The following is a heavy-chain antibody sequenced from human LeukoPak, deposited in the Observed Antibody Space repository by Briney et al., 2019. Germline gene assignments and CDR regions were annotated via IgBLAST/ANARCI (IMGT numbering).Heavy chain of an antibody. V-gene: IGHV3-30*02. D-gene: IGHD3-10*01. CDR2: IRYDGSNK. CDR3: AKAVEDYGSGSFIDY. CDR1: GFTFSSYG. Sequence: GGSLRLSCAASGFTFSSYGMHWVRQAPGKGLEWVAFIRYDGSNKYYADSVKGRFTISRDNSKNTLYLQMNSLRAEDTALYYCAKAVEDYGSGSFIDYWGQGTLVTVSS. J-gene: IGHJ4*02.